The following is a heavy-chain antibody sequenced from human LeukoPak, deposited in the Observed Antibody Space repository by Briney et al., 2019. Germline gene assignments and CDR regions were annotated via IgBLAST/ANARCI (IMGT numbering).Heavy chain of an antibody. Sequence: PSETLSLTCAVYGGSFSGYYWSWVRQSPEKGLEWIGEINHSGSTNYNPSLKSRVTISVGRAKNQFSLKVTSVTAADTAVYYCARGGGYCSGGSCYSDFWGQGDLVTVSS. J-gene: IGHJ4*02. V-gene: IGHV4-34*01. D-gene: IGHD2-15*01. CDR2: INHSGST. CDR1: GGSFSGYY. CDR3: ARGGGYCSGGSCYSDF.